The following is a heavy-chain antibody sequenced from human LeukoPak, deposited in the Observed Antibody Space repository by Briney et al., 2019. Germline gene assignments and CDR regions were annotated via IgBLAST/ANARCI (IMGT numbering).Heavy chain of an antibody. J-gene: IGHJ4*02. V-gene: IGHV3-74*01. CDR2: INSDGSST. CDR1: GFTFSSYW. D-gene: IGHD6-19*01. Sequence: GGSLRLSCAASGFTFSSYWMHWVRQAPGKGLVWVSRINSDGSSTSYADSVKGRFTISRDNAKNTLYLQMNSMRAEDTAVYYCARALAVAVTGGHYWGQGTLVTVSS. CDR3: ARALAVAVTGGHY.